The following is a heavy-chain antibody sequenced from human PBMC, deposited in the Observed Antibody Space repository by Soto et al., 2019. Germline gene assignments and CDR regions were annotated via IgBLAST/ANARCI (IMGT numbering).Heavy chain of an antibody. CDR2: ISSSSSYI. CDR3: ARDKSVCHSPFCYYYYYMDV. Sequence: GGSLRLSCAASGFTFSSYSMNWVRQAPGKGLEWVSSISSSSSYIYYADSVKGRFTVSRDNAKNSLYLQMNSLRAEDTAVYYCARDKSVCHSPFCYYYYYMDVWGKGTTVTVSS. CDR1: GFTFSSYS. D-gene: IGHD2-2*01. J-gene: IGHJ6*03. V-gene: IGHV3-21*01.